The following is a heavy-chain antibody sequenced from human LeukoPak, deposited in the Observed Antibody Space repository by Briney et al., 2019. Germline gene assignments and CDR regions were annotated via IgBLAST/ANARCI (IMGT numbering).Heavy chain of an antibody. D-gene: IGHD6-19*01. V-gene: IGHV4-59*01. Sequence: SETLSLTCTVSGGSISSYYWSWIRQPPGKGLEWIGYIYYSGSTNYNPSLKSRVTISVDTSKNQFSLKLSSVTAADTAVYYCARDRAVAGPLFRYYYYMDVWGKGTTVTVSS. CDR2: IYYSGST. CDR3: ARDRAVAGPLFRYYYYMDV. CDR1: GGSISSYY. J-gene: IGHJ6*03.